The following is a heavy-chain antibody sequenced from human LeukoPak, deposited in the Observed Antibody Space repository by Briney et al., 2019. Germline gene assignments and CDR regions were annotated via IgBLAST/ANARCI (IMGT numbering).Heavy chain of an antibody. D-gene: IGHD6-13*01. CDR3: ARAAAAGTGKYYYYYYYGMDV. V-gene: IGHV4-34*01. J-gene: IGHJ6*02. CDR1: GGSFSGYY. CDR2: VNHSGST. Sequence: SEALSLTCAVYGGSFSGYYWCWLRQPPGKGLEWVGEVNHSGSTNYNPSLKSRVTISVDTSKHQFSLKLSSVTAADTAVYYCARAAAAGTGKYYYYYYYGMDVWGQGTTVTVSS.